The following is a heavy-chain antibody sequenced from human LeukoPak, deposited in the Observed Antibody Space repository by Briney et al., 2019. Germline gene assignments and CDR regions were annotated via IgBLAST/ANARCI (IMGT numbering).Heavy chain of an antibody. CDR2: ISYDGSNK. J-gene: IGHJ4*02. D-gene: IGHD3-22*01. CDR1: GFTFSSYA. Sequence: GGSLRLSCAASGFTFSSYAMHWVRRAPGKGLEWVAVISYDGSNKYYADSVKGRFTISRDNSKNTLYLQMNSLRAEDTAVYYCARDTLGAYYYDSSGYYDYWGQGTLVTVSS. V-gene: IGHV3-30-3*01. CDR3: ARDTLGAYYYDSSGYYDY.